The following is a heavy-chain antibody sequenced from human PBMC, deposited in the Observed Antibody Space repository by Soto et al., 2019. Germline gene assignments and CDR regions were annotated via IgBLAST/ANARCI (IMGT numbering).Heavy chain of an antibody. D-gene: IGHD3-9*01. Sequence: ASVKVSCKASGGTFSSYAISWVRQAPGQGLEWMGGIIPIFGTANYAQKFQGRVTITADESTSTVYVELSSLRSEDTAVYYCARGLYDILTGYRNYYYYGMDVWGQGTTVTVSS. CDR3: ARGLYDILTGYRNYYYYGMDV. J-gene: IGHJ6*02. CDR1: GGTFSSYA. CDR2: IIPIFGTA. V-gene: IGHV1-69*13.